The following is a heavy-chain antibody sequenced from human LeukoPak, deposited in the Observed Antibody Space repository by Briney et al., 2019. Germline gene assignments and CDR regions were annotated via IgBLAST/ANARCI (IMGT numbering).Heavy chain of an antibody. CDR1: GGSFSTYT. Sequence: SVKVSCKASGGSFSTYTFARVRQAPGQGLEWLGGIIPTFGKTDHAQKFQGRVILTADESTRTAYLELTSLTSDDTAMYYCAREAATIAFDFWGQGTMVTVSS. V-gene: IGHV1-69*13. CDR2: IIPTFGKT. D-gene: IGHD6-25*01. J-gene: IGHJ3*01. CDR3: AREAATIAFDF.